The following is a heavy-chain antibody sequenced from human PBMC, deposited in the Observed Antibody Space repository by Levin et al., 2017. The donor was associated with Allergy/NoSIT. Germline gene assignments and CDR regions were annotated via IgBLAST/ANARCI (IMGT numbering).Heavy chain of an antibody. V-gene: IGHV3-7*03. CDR2: INQDSTEE. J-gene: IGHJ5*02. Sequence: GGSLRLSCATSFFNFRGYWMTWVRQAPGKGLEWVANINQDSTEEYYVDSVRGRFTISRDNARNSLSLQMNNLRAEDTAVYYCARDGVPTTRPYGANWFALWGQGTLVSVSS. CDR1: FFNFRGYW. CDR3: ARDGVPTTRPYGANWFAL. D-gene: IGHD1-26*01.